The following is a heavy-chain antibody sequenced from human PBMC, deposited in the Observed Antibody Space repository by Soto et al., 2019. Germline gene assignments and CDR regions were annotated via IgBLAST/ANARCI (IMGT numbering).Heavy chain of an antibody. D-gene: IGHD5-18*01. CDR3: AKGSRGYTTYYFDY. CDR1: EFSFGGYA. CDR2: ISGSGASA. J-gene: IGHJ4*02. Sequence: EVELLESGGGLVQPGGSLRLSCAASEFSFGGYAMSWVRQAPGKGLEWVSSISGSGASAFHAASVRGRFTISRDNTGNTVSLQMISLRAEDTALYYCAKGSRGYTTYYFDYWGQGTRITVSS. V-gene: IGHV3-23*01.